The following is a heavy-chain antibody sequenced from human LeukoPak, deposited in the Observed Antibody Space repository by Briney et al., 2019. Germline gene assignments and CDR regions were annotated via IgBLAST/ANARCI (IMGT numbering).Heavy chain of an antibody. J-gene: IGHJ4*02. CDR1: GFSFSSYW. CDR3: ARVPSVVVPGRDEYYFDY. V-gene: IGHV3-7*03. D-gene: IGHD2-2*01. CDR2: IQSDGSVQ. Sequence: PGGSLRLSCAASGFSFSSYWMSWVRQAPGKGLEWVANIQSDGSVQQYVDSVKGRFTISRDNAKNSLYLQMNSLRAEDTALYYCARVPSVVVPGRDEYYFDYWGQGTLVTVSS.